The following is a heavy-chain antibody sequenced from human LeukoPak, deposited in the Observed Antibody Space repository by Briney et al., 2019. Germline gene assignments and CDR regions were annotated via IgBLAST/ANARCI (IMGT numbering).Heavy chain of an antibody. Sequence: GGSLRLSCAASGFTFSSYWMSWVRQAPGKGLEWVSAISGSGGSTYYADSVKGRFTISRDNSKNTLYLQMNSLRAEDTAVYYCAITFAGYSGYDEEADYWGQGTLVTVSS. CDR2: ISGSGGST. V-gene: IGHV3-23*01. CDR3: AITFAGYSGYDEEADY. J-gene: IGHJ4*02. CDR1: GFTFSSYW. D-gene: IGHD5-12*01.